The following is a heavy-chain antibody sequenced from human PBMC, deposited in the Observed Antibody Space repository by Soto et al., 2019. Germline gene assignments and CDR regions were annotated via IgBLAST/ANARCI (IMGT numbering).Heavy chain of an antibody. CDR2: ISSYGGST. CDR1: GFTFSSYA. V-gene: IGHV3-64*01. CDR3: ARDPDSSGYYYFDY. Sequence: EVQLVESGGGLVQPGGSLRLSCAASGFTFSSYAMHWVRQAPGKGLEYVSAISSYGGSTYYANSVKGRFTISRDSSKNTLYLQMGSLRAEDMAVYYCARDPDSSGYYYFDYWGQGTLVTVSS. J-gene: IGHJ4*02. D-gene: IGHD3-22*01.